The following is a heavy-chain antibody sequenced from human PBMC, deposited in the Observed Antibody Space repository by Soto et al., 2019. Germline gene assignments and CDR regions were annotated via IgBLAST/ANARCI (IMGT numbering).Heavy chain of an antibody. Sequence: GGSLRLSCAASGFTFYTYGMHWVRQVPGKGLQWVAVIWYDGGTKYYADSVRGRFTVSRDNSKNTLYLQMSSLRDEDTAVYYCARIDCTGNNCNPYYHYGMDVWGQGTTVTVSS. CDR2: IWYDGGTK. V-gene: IGHV3-33*01. CDR1: GFTFYTYG. J-gene: IGHJ6*02. D-gene: IGHD2-8*02. CDR3: ARIDCTGNNCNPYYHYGMDV.